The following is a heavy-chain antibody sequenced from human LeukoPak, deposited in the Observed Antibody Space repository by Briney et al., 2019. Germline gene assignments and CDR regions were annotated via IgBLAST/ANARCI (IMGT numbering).Heavy chain of an antibody. V-gene: IGHV3-23*01. J-gene: IGHJ3*02. CDR2: ISGGDGRT. Sequence: GGSLRLSCAASGFTFSSYAVSWARRAPGKGLEWVSPISGGDGRTYYADSVKGRFTISRDNSKNTLYLQMNSLRAEDTAVYYCAKGCSGSYCAFDIWGQGTMVTVSS. CDR3: AKGCSGSYCAFDI. D-gene: IGHD3-22*01. CDR1: GFTFSSYA.